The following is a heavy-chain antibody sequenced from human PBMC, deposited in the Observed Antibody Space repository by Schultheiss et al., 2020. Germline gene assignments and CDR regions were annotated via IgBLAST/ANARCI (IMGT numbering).Heavy chain of an antibody. D-gene: IGHD2-15*01. CDR1: GFTFSRNW. Sequence: GGSLRLSCEASGFTFSRNWMSWVRQAPGKGLEWVGRIKSKTDGGTTDYAAPVKGRFTISRDDSKNTLYLQMNSLKTEDTAVYYCTTDLYLGPLLGYYFDYWGQGTLVTVSS. J-gene: IGHJ4*02. CDR3: TTDLYLGPLLGYYFDY. V-gene: IGHV3-15*01. CDR2: IKSKTDGGTT.